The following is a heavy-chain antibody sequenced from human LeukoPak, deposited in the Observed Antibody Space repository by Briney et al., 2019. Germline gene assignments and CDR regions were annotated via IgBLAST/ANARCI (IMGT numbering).Heavy chain of an antibody. V-gene: IGHV3-23*01. CDR2: ISGSGGST. D-gene: IGHD6-6*01. J-gene: IGHJ4*02. CDR3: AKDAYSSSSYFDY. Sequence: GGSLRLSCAASGFTFSSYDMSWVRQAPGKGLEWVSGISGSGGSTYYADSVKGRFTISRDNSKNTLYLQMNSLRAEDTAVYYCAKDAYSSSSYFDYWGQGTLVTVSS. CDR1: GFTFSSYD.